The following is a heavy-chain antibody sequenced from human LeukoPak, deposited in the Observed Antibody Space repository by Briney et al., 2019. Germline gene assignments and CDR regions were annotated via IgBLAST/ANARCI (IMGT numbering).Heavy chain of an antibody. CDR2: ISAYNGNT. J-gene: IGHJ4*02. V-gene: IGHV1-18*01. CDR3: ARVLHEDYDILTGYYGRFDY. D-gene: IGHD3-9*01. CDR1: GYTFTSYG. Sequence: RASVKVSCKASGYTFTSYGFSWVRQAPGQGLEWMGWISAYNGNTNYAQKLQGRVTMTTDTSTSTAYMELRSLRSDDTAVYYCARVLHEDYDILTGYYGRFDYWGQGTLVTVSS.